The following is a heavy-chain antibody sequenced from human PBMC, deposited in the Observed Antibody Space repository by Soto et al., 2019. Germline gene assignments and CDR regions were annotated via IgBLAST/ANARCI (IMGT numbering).Heavy chain of an antibody. CDR3: ARDLGVRGVIIGPDYYYGMDV. J-gene: IGHJ6*02. CDR2: IGHLETT. Sequence: TLSLTCSVSGVAMTYGGYSWSWIRQSPEKGLEWLGYIGHLETTYYNPSFKSRLSLSIDRTRNQFSLRLSSVTAADTAVYYCARDLGVRGVIIGPDYYYGMDVWGQGTTVTVSS. V-gene: IGHV4-30-2*06. CDR1: GVAMTYGGYS. D-gene: IGHD3-10*01.